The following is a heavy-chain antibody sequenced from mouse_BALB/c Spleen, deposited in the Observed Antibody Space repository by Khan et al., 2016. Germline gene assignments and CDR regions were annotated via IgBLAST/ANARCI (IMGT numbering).Heavy chain of an antibody. Sequence: QVQLKQSGAELVKPGASVKLSCKASGYTFTSYYMYWVKQRPGQGLEWIGGINPSNGGTNFNEKFKNKATLTVDKSSSTAYMQLSSLTSEDSAVYYCTRGCGSSRYWYFDVWGAGTTVTVSS. J-gene: IGHJ1*01. CDR3: TRGCGSSRYWYFDV. CDR1: GYTFTSYY. CDR2: INPSNGGT. V-gene: IGHV1S81*02. D-gene: IGHD1-1*01.